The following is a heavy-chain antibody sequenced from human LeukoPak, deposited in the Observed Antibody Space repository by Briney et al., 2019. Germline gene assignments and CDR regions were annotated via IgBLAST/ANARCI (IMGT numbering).Heavy chain of an antibody. Sequence: PGGSLRLSCAASVFTFSSYGMHWVRQAPGKGLEWVAFIRYDGSNKYYADSVKGRFTISRDNSKNTLYLQMNSLRAEDTAVYYCAKEAYCGGDCFTYYYDSSGPFDYWGQGTLVTVSS. V-gene: IGHV3-30*02. CDR2: IRYDGSNK. CDR1: VFTFSSYG. J-gene: IGHJ4*02. D-gene: IGHD3-22*01. CDR3: AKEAYCGGDCFTYYYDSSGPFDY.